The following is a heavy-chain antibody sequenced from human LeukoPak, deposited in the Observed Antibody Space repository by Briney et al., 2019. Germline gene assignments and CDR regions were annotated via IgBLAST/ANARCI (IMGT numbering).Heavy chain of an antibody. D-gene: IGHD2-2*02. CDR3: AKDIYPGIFDP. V-gene: IGHV3-21*01. CDR1: GFTFSSYS. CDR2: ITSSSTYI. J-gene: IGHJ5*02. Sequence: PGGSLRLSCAVSGFTFSSYSMNWVRQAPGKGLEWVSSITSSSTYIYYADSVKGRFTMSRDNAKNSVYLEMNSLRAEDTAVYYCAKDIYPGIFDPWGQGTLVTVSS.